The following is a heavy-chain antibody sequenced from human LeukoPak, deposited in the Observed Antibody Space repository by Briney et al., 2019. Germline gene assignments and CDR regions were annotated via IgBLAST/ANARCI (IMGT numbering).Heavy chain of an antibody. J-gene: IGHJ6*02. CDR1: GFTFSSYS. CDR2: ISSSSSTI. D-gene: IGHD4-11*01. CDR3: AKASLTTGYYYGMDV. Sequence: PGGSLRLSCAASGFTFSSYSMNWVRQAPGKGLEWVSYISSSSSTIYYADSVKGRFTISRDNSKNTLYLQMNSLRAEDTAVYYCAKASLTTGYYYGMDVWGQGTTVTVSS. V-gene: IGHV3-48*01.